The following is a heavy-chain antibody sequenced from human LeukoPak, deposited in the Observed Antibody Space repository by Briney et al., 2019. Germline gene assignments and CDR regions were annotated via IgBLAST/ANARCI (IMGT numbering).Heavy chain of an antibody. J-gene: IGHJ4*02. D-gene: IGHD3-22*01. CDR1: GYTFTDYY. Sequence: ASVKVSCKASGYTFTDYYMHWVRQAPGQGLEWMGWINPNSGGTDYAQKFQGRVTMTRDTSISTAYMELSRLRSDDTAVYYCARAQLDSSGYFLAIDYWGQGTLVTVSS. V-gene: IGHV1-2*02. CDR2: INPNSGGT. CDR3: ARAQLDSSGYFLAIDY.